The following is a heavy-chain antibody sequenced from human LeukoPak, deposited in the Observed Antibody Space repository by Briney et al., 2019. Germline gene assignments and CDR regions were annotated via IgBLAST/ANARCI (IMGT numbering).Heavy chain of an antibody. CDR2: INHSGST. D-gene: IGHD5-18*01. J-gene: IGHJ4*02. CDR1: GGSFSGYY. CDR3: ARGRGYSYGYSDY. V-gene: IGHV4-34*01. Sequence: SETLSLTCAVYGGSFSGYYWSWIRQPPGKGLEWIGEINHSGSTNYNPSLKSRVTISVDTSKNQFSLKLSSVTAADTAVYYCARGRGYSYGYSDYWGQGTLVTVSS.